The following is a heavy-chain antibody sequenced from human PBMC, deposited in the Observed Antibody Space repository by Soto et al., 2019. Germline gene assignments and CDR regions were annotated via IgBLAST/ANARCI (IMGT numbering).Heavy chain of an antibody. D-gene: IGHD3-16*02. CDR3: ARDGVLLELSLYRPIDY. CDR1: GFTFSSYS. Sequence: GGSLRLSCAASGFTFSSYSMNWVRQAPGKGLEWVSSISSSSSYIYYADSVKGRFTISRDNAKNSLYLQMNSLRAEDTAVYYCARDGVLLELSLYRPIDYWGQGTLVTVSS. V-gene: IGHV3-21*01. CDR2: ISSSSSYI. J-gene: IGHJ4*02.